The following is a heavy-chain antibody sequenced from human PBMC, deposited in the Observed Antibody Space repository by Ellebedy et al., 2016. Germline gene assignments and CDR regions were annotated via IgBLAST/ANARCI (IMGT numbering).Heavy chain of an antibody. D-gene: IGHD2-15*01. J-gene: IGHJ4*02. CDR2: ISGSGGST. CDR3: ATEKGSGGS. V-gene: IGHV3-23*01. Sequence: GESLKISXAASGFTFSSYAMSWVRQAPGKGLEWVSAISGSGGSTYYADSVKGRFTISRDNSKNTLYLQMNSLRAEDTAVYYCATEKGSGGSWGQGTLVTVSS. CDR1: GFTFSSYA.